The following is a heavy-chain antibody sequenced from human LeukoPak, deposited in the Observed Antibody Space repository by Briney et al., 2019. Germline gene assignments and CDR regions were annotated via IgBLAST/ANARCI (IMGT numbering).Heavy chain of an antibody. J-gene: IGHJ4*02. Sequence: ASVKVSCKASGYTFTSYYMHWVRQAPGQGLEWMGIINLSGGSTSYAQKLQGRVTMTTDTSTSTAYMELRSLRSDDTAVYYCARVEQAVRGVFDYWGQGTLVTVSS. V-gene: IGHV1-46*01. D-gene: IGHD3-10*01. CDR2: INLSGGST. CDR3: ARVEQAVRGVFDY. CDR1: GYTFTSYY.